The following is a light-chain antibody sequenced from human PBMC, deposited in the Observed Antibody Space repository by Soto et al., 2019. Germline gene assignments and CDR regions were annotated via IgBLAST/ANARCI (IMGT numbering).Light chain of an antibody. J-gene: IGKJ1*01. Sequence: ELVTTQSPATLSVSPGERATLSCRASQGLGTNLAWYQHKPGQAPRLLIYGASSRATGIPDRFSGSGSGTDFTLTISRLEPEDFAVYYCQQYDSSPKTFGQGTKVDI. V-gene: IGKV3-20*01. CDR2: GAS. CDR3: QQYDSSPKT. CDR1: QGLGTN.